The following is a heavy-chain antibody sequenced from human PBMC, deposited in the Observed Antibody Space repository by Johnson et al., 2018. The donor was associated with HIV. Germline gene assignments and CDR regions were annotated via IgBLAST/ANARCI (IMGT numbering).Heavy chain of an antibody. CDR1: GFTFSSYG. CDR3: ARGAYSSSWHASDASDI. Sequence: QVQLVESGGGVVRPGGSLRLSCAVSGFTFSSYGMHWVRRAPGKGLEWVAVISYDGSNKYYADSVKGRFTISRDNAKNSMYLQMKSLRAEDTALYYCARGAYSSSWHASDASDIWGQGTMVTVSS. CDR2: ISYDGSNK. D-gene: IGHD6-13*01. V-gene: IGHV3-30*03. J-gene: IGHJ3*02.